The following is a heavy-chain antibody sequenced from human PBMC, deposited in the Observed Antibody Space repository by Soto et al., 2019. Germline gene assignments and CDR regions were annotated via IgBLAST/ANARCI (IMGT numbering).Heavy chain of an antibody. CDR2: ISPYNGNT. Sequence: GASVKVSCKASGYTFTSYGISWVRQAPGQGLEWMGWISPYNGNTNYAQKLQDRVTVTTDTSTSTAYMELRSLRSDDTAVYYCARGYYDFWSGYLTPNWFDPWGQGTLVTVSS. D-gene: IGHD3-3*01. J-gene: IGHJ5*02. CDR1: GYTFTSYG. V-gene: IGHV1-18*04. CDR3: ARGYYDFWSGYLTPNWFDP.